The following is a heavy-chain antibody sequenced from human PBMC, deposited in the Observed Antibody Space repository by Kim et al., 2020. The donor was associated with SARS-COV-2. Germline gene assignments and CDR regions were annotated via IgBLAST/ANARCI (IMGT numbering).Heavy chain of an antibody. CDR3: ARGRGNCSGGSCYSAFDY. V-gene: IGHV4-34*01. Sequence: SETLSLTCAVYGGSFSGYYWSWIRQPPGKGLEWIGEINHSGSTNYNPSLKSRVTISVDTSKNQFSLKLSSVTAADTAGYYCARGRGNCSGGSCYSAFDYWGQGTLVTVSS. CDR2: INHSGST. CDR1: GGSFSGYY. J-gene: IGHJ4*02. D-gene: IGHD2-15*01.